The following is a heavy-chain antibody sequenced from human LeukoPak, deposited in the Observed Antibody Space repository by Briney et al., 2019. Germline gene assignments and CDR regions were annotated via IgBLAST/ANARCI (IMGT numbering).Heavy chain of an antibody. J-gene: IGHJ5*02. CDR1: GGSISSYY. D-gene: IGHD3-10*01. V-gene: IGHV4-4*07. Sequence: SETLSLTRTVSGGSISSYYWSWIRQPAGKGLEWIGRIYTSGSTNYNPSLKSRVTMSVDTSKNQFSLKLSSVTAADTAVYYCARGRRITMVRGVPGGWFELDPWGQGTLVTVSS. CDR2: IYTSGST. CDR3: ARGRRITMVRGVPGGWFELDP.